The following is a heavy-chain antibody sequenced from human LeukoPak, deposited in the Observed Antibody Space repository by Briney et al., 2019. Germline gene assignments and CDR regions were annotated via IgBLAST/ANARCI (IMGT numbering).Heavy chain of an antibody. D-gene: IGHD3-10*01. Sequence: GALRLSFATAGFTFSNAWMSWVRQGPGEGLECVANIKEDGREKYYVDSVKGRFTISRDNAKNSLYLQMSSLRAEDTAVYYCARGGRPDYWGQGTLVTVSS. CDR3: ARGGRPDY. CDR2: IKEDGREK. CDR1: GFTFSNAW. V-gene: IGHV3-7*01. J-gene: IGHJ4*02.